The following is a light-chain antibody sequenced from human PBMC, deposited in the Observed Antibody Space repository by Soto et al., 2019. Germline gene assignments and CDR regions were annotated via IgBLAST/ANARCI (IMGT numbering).Light chain of an antibody. CDR2: KAS. J-gene: IGKJ3*01. V-gene: IGKV1-5*03. Sequence: DIQMTQSPSILSASVGDRVTITCRASQSISSWLAWYQQKPGKAPKLLIYKASSLESGVPSRFSGSGSGTEFTLTISSLXPDDFATYYCQQYNSYSPAFGPGTKVDIX. CDR3: QQYNSYSPA. CDR1: QSISSW.